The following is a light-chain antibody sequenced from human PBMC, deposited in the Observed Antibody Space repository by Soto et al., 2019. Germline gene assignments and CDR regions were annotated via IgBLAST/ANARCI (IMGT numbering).Light chain of an antibody. CDR3: SSYTRARTVV. CDR2: DVI. Sequence: QSALTQPASVSGSPGQSITISCTGSSSDIGAYGYVSWYQHFPGKAPKLIIYDVINRPSGIPHRFSGSKSGNTASLTISGLQAEDEADYYGSSYTRARTVVFGGGTQLTVL. V-gene: IGLV2-14*03. J-gene: IGLJ7*01. CDR1: SSDIGAYGY.